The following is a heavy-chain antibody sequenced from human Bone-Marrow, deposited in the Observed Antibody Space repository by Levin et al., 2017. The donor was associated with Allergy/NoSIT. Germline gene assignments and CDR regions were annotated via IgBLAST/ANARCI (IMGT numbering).Heavy chain of an antibody. CDR2: IIPIFGTA. V-gene: IGHV1-69*13. CDR3: ARRGLHDYGDYTWFDP. Sequence: SVKVSCKASGGTFSSYAISWVRQAPGQGLEWMGGIIPIFGTANYAQKFQGRVTITADESTSTAYMELSSLRSEDTAVYYCARRGLHDYGDYTWFDPWGQGTLVTVSS. CDR1: GGTFSSYA. J-gene: IGHJ5*02. D-gene: IGHD4-17*01.